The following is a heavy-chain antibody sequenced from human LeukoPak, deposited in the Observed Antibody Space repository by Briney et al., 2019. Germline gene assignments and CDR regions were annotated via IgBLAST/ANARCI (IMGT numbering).Heavy chain of an antibody. D-gene: IGHD3-22*01. Sequence: SETLSLTCTVSGYSISSGYYWGWIRQPPGKGLEWIGYIYYSGSSYYNPSLKSRVTISVDTSKNQFSLILSSVTASDTAVYFCAMRNYDNSASAFDTWGQGTMVTVSS. CDR1: GYSISSGYY. CDR3: AMRNYDNSASAFDT. CDR2: IYYSGSS. J-gene: IGHJ3*02. V-gene: IGHV4-30-4*08.